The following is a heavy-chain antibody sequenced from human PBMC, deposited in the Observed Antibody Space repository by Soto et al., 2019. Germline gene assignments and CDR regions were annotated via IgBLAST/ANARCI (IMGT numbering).Heavy chain of an antibody. CDR2: IYYSGST. D-gene: IGHD5-18*01. Sequence: PSETLSLTCTVSGGSISSGGSFWSWIRQHPGKGLEWIGYIYYSGSTYYNPSLKSRVTISVDTSKNQFSLKLNSVTAADTAVYYCARDSTPSYGYFDSWGQGTLVTVSS. J-gene: IGHJ4*02. CDR3: ARDSTPSYGYFDS. V-gene: IGHV4-31*03. CDR1: GGSISSGGSF.